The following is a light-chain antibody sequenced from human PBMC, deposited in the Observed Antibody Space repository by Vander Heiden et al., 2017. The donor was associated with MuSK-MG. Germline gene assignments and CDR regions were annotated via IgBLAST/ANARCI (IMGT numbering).Light chain of an antibody. J-gene: IGLJ2*01. Sequence: SYGLTQPPSVSVSPGPPASITCSGDTLGDKFACWYQHKPGQYLVLVIHKDTKRPSGSTERFSGSNSGNTATLTISGTQTGDEADYDWQAWNSNNVVFGCGTKLTVL. CDR2: KDT. CDR3: QAWNSNNVV. CDR1: TLGDKF. V-gene: IGLV3-1*01.